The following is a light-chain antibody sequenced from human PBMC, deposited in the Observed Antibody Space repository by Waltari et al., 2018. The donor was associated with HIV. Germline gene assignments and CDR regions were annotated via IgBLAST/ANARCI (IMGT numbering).Light chain of an antibody. Sequence: DIQMTQSPSSVSASVGDRVTITCRASQDIGSLLAWFQLKPGKAPRLLIHSASILQGGVPSRFSGSGSGTDFTLTIYNLQPEDFTTYFCQQGYRFPYTFGPGTKVDIK. CDR3: QQGYRFPYT. CDR1: QDIGSL. V-gene: IGKV1-12*01. CDR2: SAS. J-gene: IGKJ3*01.